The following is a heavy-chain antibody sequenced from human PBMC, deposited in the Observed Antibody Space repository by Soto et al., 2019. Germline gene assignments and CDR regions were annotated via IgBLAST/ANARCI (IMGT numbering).Heavy chain of an antibody. CDR1: GVTFSSYA. V-gene: IGHV1-69*01. CDR3: ARFSNWQLDAFDI. Sequence: QVQLVQSGAEVKKPGSSVKVSCKASGVTFSSYAISWVRQAPGQGLEWMGGITPIIGTANYAQKFQGRVTITADEPTSTAYMELSSLRSEDTAVYYCARFSNWQLDAFDIWGQGTMVTVSS. J-gene: IGHJ3*02. CDR2: ITPIIGTA. D-gene: IGHD1-1*01.